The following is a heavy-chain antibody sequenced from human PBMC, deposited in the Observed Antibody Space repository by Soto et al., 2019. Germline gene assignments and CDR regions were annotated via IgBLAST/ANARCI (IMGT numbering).Heavy chain of an antibody. CDR3: ARRPAGELAELNFDY. V-gene: IGHV4-39*01. Sequence: LSLTCTVSGGSISSSSYYWGWIRQPPGKGLEWIGSIYYSGSTYYNPSLKSRVTISVDTSKNQFSLKLSSVTAADTAVYYCARRPAGELAELNFDYWGQGTLVTVSS. CDR1: GGSISSSSYY. J-gene: IGHJ4*02. D-gene: IGHD1-26*01. CDR2: IYYSGST.